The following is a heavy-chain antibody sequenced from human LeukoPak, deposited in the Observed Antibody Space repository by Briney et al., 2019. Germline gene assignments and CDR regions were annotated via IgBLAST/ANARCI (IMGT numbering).Heavy chain of an antibody. D-gene: IGHD6-19*01. CDR1: GFTFTRYW. Sequence: GGSLRLSCAASGFTFTRYWMTWVRQAPGKGLEWVANIKHDGSERDYVDSVKGRFTISRDNAKNSVYLQMNSLRAEDTAVYYCARGHSSGWYDQYYFDHWGQGTPVTVSS. CDR2: IKHDGSER. J-gene: IGHJ4*02. CDR3: ARGHSSGWYDQYYFDH. V-gene: IGHV3-7*01.